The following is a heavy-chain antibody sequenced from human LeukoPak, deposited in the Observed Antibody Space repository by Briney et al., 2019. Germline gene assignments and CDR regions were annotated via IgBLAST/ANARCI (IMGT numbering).Heavy chain of an antibody. D-gene: IGHD4-11*01. V-gene: IGHV4-38-2*02. Sequence: PSETLSLTCTVSGYSISSGYYWGWIRQPPGKGLEWIGSIYHSGSTYYNPSLKSRVTMSVGTSKNQFSLKLSSVTAADTAVYYCAREDGNMTTSFRGLDPSGQGTLVTASS. CDR2: IYHSGST. CDR3: AREDGNMTTSFRGLDP. CDR1: GYSISSGYY. J-gene: IGHJ5*02.